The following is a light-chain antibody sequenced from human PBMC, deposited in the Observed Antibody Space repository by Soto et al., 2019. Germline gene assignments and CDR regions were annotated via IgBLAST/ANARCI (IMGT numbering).Light chain of an antibody. Sequence: QSVLTQPPSASWTPGQRVTIPCSGSSSNIGSNVVNWYQQLPGTAPKLLIYSNNQRPSGVPDRFSGSKSGTSASLAISGLQSEDETDYYCASWDDSLSAVLFGGGTKVTVL. CDR2: SNN. J-gene: IGLJ2*01. V-gene: IGLV1-44*01. CDR1: SSNIGSNV. CDR3: ASWDDSLSAVL.